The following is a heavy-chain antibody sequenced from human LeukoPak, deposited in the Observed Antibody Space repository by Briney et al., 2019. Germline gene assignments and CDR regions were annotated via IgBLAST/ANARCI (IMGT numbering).Heavy chain of an antibody. J-gene: IGHJ4*02. D-gene: IGHD6-19*01. CDR3: ARDGSGGGWRYFDY. Sequence: GGSLRLSCAASGFTFSRYAMSWVRQAPGKGLEWVADIYYDGNTKYYGDSVKGRFTISRDNSENTLFLQMNSLRAEDTAVYYCARDGSGGGWRYFDYWGQGALVTVSS. CDR2: IYYDGNTK. V-gene: IGHV3-33*08. CDR1: GFTFSRYA.